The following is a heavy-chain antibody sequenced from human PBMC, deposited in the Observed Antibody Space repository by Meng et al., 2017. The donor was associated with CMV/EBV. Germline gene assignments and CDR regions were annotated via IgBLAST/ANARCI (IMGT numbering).Heavy chain of an antibody. J-gene: IGHJ4*02. CDR2: INHRGST. D-gene: IGHD3-22*01. CDR3: ARGSTSVTMIVVVFTAASLAYDS. Sequence: GSLRLSCAVYGWSFSGYDWTWIRQSPGKGLEWIGEINHRGSTNYNPSPKSRLTISLDTSKNQFSLKLKSVTAADTAVYYCARGSTSVTMIVVVFTAASLAYDSWGQGTLVTVSS. CDR1: GWSFSGYD. V-gene: IGHV4-34*01.